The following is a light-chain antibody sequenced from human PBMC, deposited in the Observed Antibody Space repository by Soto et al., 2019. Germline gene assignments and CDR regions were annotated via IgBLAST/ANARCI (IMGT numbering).Light chain of an antibody. V-gene: IGLV1-40*01. CDR1: SSNIGAHYD. Sequence: QSVLTQPPSVSGAPGQRVTISCTGSSSNIGAHYDVHWYQQLPGTAPKLLIYGNSNRPSGVPDRFSGSKSGTSASLAITGLQADDEADYYCQSYDNSLSVDVFGTGTKLTVL. CDR3: QSYDNSLSVDV. CDR2: GNS. J-gene: IGLJ1*01.